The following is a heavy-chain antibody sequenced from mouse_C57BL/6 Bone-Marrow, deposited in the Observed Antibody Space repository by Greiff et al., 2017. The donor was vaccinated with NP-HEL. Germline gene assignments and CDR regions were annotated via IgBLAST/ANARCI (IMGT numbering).Heavy chain of an antibody. D-gene: IGHD1-1*01. V-gene: IGHV1-11*01. Sequence: QVQLKQSGAELASPGASVTLSCKASGYTFTDHIMNWVKKRPGPGLEWIGRIYPVSGETNYNQKFMGKATFSVDRSSSTVYMVLNSLTSEDPAVYDCGPTVVGRGYFDVWGTGTTVTVSS. CDR1: GYTFTDHI. CDR3: GPTVVGRGYFDV. J-gene: IGHJ1*03. CDR2: IYPVSGET.